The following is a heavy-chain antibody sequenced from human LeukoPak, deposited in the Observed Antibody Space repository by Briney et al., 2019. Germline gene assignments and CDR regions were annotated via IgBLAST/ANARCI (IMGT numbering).Heavy chain of an antibody. V-gene: IGHV5-51*01. CDR3: ARHSSRDHRYYFDS. Sequence: PGGSLQISCKASGYSFTNYWIGGVRRLPGKGLEWMGIIYPGDSDTRYSPSFQGQVTISAAKSITTASLSWSSLRASDTAIYYCARHSSRDHRYYFDSWGQGTLVSVSS. CDR1: GYSFTNYW. J-gene: IGHJ4*02. CDR2: IYPGDSDT.